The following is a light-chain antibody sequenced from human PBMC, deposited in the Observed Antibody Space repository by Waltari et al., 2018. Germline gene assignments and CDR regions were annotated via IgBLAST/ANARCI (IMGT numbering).Light chain of an antibody. J-gene: IGLJ2*01. CDR1: RGDVGGLNY. CDR2: DVS. Sequence: SPWPRPAPVSGPLGRPTPTPSTGPRGDVGGLNYVSCYKQHPGKAPKLMIYDVSNRPSGVSKRFSGSKSGNTAFLTISGLQAEDEADYYCSSYTSSSTPVVFGGGTKLTVL. V-gene: IGLV2-14*03. CDR3: SSYTSSSTPVV.